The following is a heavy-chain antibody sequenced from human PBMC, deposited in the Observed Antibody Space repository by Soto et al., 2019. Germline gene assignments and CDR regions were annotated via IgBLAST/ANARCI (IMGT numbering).Heavy chain of an antibody. Sequence: QVQLVQSGAEVKKPGASVKFSFKASGYTFTNYAIDWVRQAPGQRLEWMGWINAGNGNTKYSQKFLGRVTITRDTSASTAYMELSSLRSEDTAVYYCARDMGFGLSDYWGQGILVTVSS. CDR3: ARDMGFGLSDY. V-gene: IGHV1-3*01. J-gene: IGHJ4*02. CDR1: GYTFTNYA. D-gene: IGHD3-10*01. CDR2: INAGNGNT.